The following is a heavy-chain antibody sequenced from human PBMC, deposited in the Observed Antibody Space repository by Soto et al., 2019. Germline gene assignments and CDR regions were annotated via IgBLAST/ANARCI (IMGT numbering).Heavy chain of an antibody. V-gene: IGHV3-30*04. CDR2: ISYDGMKK. CDR1: GFSFSDHA. J-gene: IGHJ4*02. D-gene: IGHD3-10*01. Sequence: QVQLVESGGGVVQPGRSLRLSCAASGFSFSDHALHWVRQAPGKRLEWVAVISYDGMKKRYADSVKGRFTISRDNSKNMLYLQVNSLRAEDTAVFYCARDTIGSGGGYIDYWGQGTLVTVSS. CDR3: ARDTIGSGGGYIDY.